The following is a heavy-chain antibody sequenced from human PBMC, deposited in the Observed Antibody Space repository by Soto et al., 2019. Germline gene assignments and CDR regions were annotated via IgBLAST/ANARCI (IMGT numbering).Heavy chain of an antibody. CDR3: AKVSPYGDYAGFDY. CDR2: SSATGAGT. J-gene: IGHJ4*02. CDR1: GFTFSSYG. V-gene: IGHV3-23*01. D-gene: IGHD4-17*01. Sequence: GGSLRLSCAASGFTFSSYGMTWVRQAPGKGLEWVSFSSATGAGTYYADSVKGRFTISRDNSKNTLYLQMNSLRAEDTAVFYCAKVSPYGDYAGFDYWGQGTLVTVSS.